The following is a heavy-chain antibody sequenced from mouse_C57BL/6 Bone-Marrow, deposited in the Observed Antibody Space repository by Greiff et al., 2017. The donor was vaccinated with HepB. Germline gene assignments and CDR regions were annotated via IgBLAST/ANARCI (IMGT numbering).Heavy chain of an antibody. CDR1: GYTFTNYW. D-gene: IGHD1-1*02. V-gene: IGHV1-63*01. J-gene: IGHJ4*01. Sequence: QVQLQQSGAELVRPGPSVKMSCKASGYTFTNYWIGWAKQRPGHGLEWIGDIYPGGGYTNYNEKFKGKATLTEDKSSSTAYMQFSSLTSEDSAIYYCARVGYGAMDYWGQGTSVTVSS. CDR3: ARVGYGAMDY. CDR2: IYPGGGYT.